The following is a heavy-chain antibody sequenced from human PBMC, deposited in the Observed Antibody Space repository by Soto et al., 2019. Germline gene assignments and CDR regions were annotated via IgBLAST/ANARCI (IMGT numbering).Heavy chain of an antibody. V-gene: IGHV1-18*04. CDR1: GYTFTSYG. CDR3: ARGARYCTNGVCYTPPPHYYYYGMDV. CDR2: ISAYNGNT. J-gene: IGHJ6*02. Sequence: ASVKVSCKASGYTFTSYGISWVRQAPGQGLEWMGWISAYNGNTNYAQKLQGRVTMTTDTSTSTAYMELRSLRSDDTAVYYCARGARYCTNGVCYTPPPHYYYYGMDVWGQGTTVTVSS. D-gene: IGHD2-8*01.